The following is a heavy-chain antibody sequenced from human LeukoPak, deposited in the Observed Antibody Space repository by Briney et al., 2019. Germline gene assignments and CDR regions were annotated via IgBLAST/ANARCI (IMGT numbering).Heavy chain of an antibody. V-gene: IGHV1-69-2*01. J-gene: IGHJ4*02. D-gene: IGHD1-26*01. CDR2: VDPEGGET. Sequence: ASVKVSCKVSGYTFTDYYMHWVQQAPGKGLEWMGLVDPEGGETIYAEKFQGRVTITADTSTDTAYMELSSLRSEDTAVYYCATPPHDLGATGEDYWGQGTLVTVSS. CDR1: GYTFTDYY. CDR3: ATPPHDLGATGEDY.